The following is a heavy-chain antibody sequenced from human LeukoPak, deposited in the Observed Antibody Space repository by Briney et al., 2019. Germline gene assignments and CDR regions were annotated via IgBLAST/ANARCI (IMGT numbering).Heavy chain of an antibody. J-gene: IGHJ4*02. CDR3: ATDRVVRGVIRDHIFDY. Sequence: ASVKVSCKVSGYTLTELSMHWVRQAPGKGLEWMGGFDPEDGETIYAQRFQGRVTMTEDTSTDTAYMELSSLRSEDTAVYYCATDRVVRGVIRDHIFDYWGQGTLVTVSS. V-gene: IGHV1-24*01. CDR2: FDPEDGET. D-gene: IGHD3-10*01. CDR1: GYTLTELS.